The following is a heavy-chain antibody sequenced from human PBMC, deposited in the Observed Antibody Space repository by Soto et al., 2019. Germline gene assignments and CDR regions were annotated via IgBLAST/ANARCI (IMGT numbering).Heavy chain of an antibody. J-gene: IGHJ6*02. CDR2: TYYRSRWYS. D-gene: IGHD2-15*01. CDR1: GDTVSSNSVA. Sequence: SETLSLTCVGSGDTVSSNSVAWNWVRQSPSRGLEWLGRTYYRSRWYSDYAVSVRSRIDINADTSKNQVSLQLNSVTPEDTAVYYCARSEEDSDYYYYGMDVWGQGTTVTVSS. CDR3: ARSEEDSDYYYYGMDV. V-gene: IGHV6-1*01.